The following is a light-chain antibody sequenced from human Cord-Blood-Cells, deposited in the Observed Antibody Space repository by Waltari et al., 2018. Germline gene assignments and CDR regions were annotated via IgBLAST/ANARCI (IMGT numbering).Light chain of an antibody. J-gene: IGKJ1*01. CDR2: KAS. CDR1: QSISSW. Sequence: DIQMTQSPSTLSASVGDRVTITCRASQSISSWLAWYQQKPGKAPKLLIYKASSLESGVPSMFSGSGSETEFTLTISSLQPDDFATYYCQQYNSYWTFGQGTKVEIK. CDR3: QQYNSYWT. V-gene: IGKV1-5*03.